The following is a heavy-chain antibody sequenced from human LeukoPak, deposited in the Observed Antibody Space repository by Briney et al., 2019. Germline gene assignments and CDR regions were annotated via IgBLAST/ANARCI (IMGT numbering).Heavy chain of an antibody. D-gene: IGHD6-19*01. CDR3: AKEASGWYEPPS. V-gene: IGHV3-23*01. J-gene: IGHJ5*02. CDR2: ISGSTRST. CDR1: GFTFSTYA. Sequence: GGSLRLSCAASGFTFSTYAMSWVRQAPGKGLEWVSVISGSTRSTYYADSVKGRFTISRDNSKNTLYLQMNSLRAEDTAVYYCAKEASGWYEPPSWGQGTLVTVSS.